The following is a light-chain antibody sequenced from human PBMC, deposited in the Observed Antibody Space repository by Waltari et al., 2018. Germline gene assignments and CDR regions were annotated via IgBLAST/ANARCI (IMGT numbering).Light chain of an antibody. CDR2: FRN. CDR3: QQFRSVVWT. J-gene: IGKJ1*01. CDR1: QDINKY. Sequence: DIQMTQSPSSLSASVGDRVTITCRASQDINKYLNWYQQKPGKAQKLLISFRNRVETGVPSRFSGSGSGTEFILTISSLQPEDFATYFCQQFRSVVWTFGQGTKVDIK. V-gene: IGKV1-39*01.